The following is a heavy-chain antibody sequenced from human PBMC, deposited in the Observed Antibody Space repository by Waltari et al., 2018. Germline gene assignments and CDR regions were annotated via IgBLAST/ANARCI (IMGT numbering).Heavy chain of an antibody. V-gene: IGHV3-7*01. CDR2: IKKDGREK. J-gene: IGHJ6*02. D-gene: IGHD2-21*02. Sequence: EVQLVESGGGLVQPGGSLRLSCAASGFTFSSYWISWVRQAPGKGLEWVANIKKDGREKDYVDAVKGRFTIARDNAKDSLYMQMNSLRAEDTAVYYCARERREVVTRYYYYYYGMDVWGQGTTVTVSS. CDR1: GFTFSSYW. CDR3: ARERREVVTRYYYYYYGMDV.